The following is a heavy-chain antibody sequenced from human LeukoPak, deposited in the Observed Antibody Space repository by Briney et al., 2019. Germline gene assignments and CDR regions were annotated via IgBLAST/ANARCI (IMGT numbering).Heavy chain of an antibody. V-gene: IGHV1-69*06. Sequence: SVKVSCKASGGTFSSYAISWVRQAPGQGLEWMGGIIPIFGTANYAQKFQGRVTITADKSTSTAYMELSSLRSGDTAVYYCARGDDSGYDSDFDYWGQGTLVTVSS. CDR2: IIPIFGTA. CDR3: ARGDDSGYDSDFDY. CDR1: GGTFSSYA. D-gene: IGHD5-12*01. J-gene: IGHJ4*02.